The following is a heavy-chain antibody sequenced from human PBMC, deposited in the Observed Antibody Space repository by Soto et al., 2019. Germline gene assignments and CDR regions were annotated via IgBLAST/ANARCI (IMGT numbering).Heavy chain of an antibody. CDR1: GGTFSSYA. CDR3: ARDYSSGWHRFFDY. CDR2: IIPIFGTA. J-gene: IGHJ4*02. D-gene: IGHD6-19*01. Sequence: SVKVSCKASGGTFSSYAISWVRQAPGQGLEWMGGIIPIFGTANYAQKFQGRVTITADESTSTAYMELSSLRSEDTAVYYCARDYSSGWHRFFDYWGQGTPVTVSS. V-gene: IGHV1-69*13.